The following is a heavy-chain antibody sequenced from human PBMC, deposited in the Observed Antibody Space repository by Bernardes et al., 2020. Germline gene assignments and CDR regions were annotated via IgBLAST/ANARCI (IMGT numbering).Heavy chain of an antibody. D-gene: IGHD1-20*01. V-gene: IGHV1-18*01. J-gene: IGHJ4*02. Sequence: ASVKVSCKASGYTFTSYGISWVRQAPGQGLEWMGWISAYNGNTNYAQKLQGRVTMTTDTSTSTAYMELRSLRSDDTAVYYCARGVPYNWNDYRVHYFDYWGQGTLVTVSS. CDR3: ARGVPYNWNDYRVHYFDY. CDR2: ISAYNGNT. CDR1: GYTFTSYG.